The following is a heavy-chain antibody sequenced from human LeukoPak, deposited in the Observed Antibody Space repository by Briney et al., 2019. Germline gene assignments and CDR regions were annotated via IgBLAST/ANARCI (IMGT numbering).Heavy chain of an antibody. V-gene: IGHV3-49*04. D-gene: IGHD5-12*01. CDR3: TRDFFGSGYERPGFDS. J-gene: IGHJ4*02. Sequence: GRSLRLSCTASGFTVGDYAISWVRQAPGKGLELVGFIIIKAYGGTTEYAAAVKCRLTISRNDSKSSAYLQMNSLPPEAPAVYYCTRDFFGSGYERPGFDSWGQGNLVTVSS. CDR2: IIIKAYGGTT. CDR1: GFTVGDYA.